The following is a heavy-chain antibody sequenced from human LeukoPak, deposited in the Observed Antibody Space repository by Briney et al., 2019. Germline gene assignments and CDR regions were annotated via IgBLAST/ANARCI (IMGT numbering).Heavy chain of an antibody. CDR1: GFTVSSNY. J-gene: IGHJ4*02. V-gene: IGHV3-53*01. CDR2: IYSGGST. CDR3: ARGALYQYYLDYWG. Sequence: GGSLILSCAASGFTVSSNYMSWVRQAPGKGLEWVSVIYSGGSTYYADSVKGRFTISRDNSKNTLYLQMNSLRVEDTAVYYCARGALYQYYLDYWGWGQGTLVTVSS. D-gene: IGHD4-17*01.